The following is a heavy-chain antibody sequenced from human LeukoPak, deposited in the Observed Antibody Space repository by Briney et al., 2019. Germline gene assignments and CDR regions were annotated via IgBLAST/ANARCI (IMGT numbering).Heavy chain of an antibody. J-gene: IGHJ4*02. V-gene: IGHV4-59*01. Sequence: PSETLSLTCTVSGVSFSSYYWTWSRQPPGKGLEWIGYIYYSGSTNYNPSLKSRVTMSLDTSKNQFSLKLTSVTAADTAVYYCATGGSSSSLDYWGQGNLVTVSS. CDR1: GVSFSSYY. CDR2: IYYSGST. D-gene: IGHD6-6*01. CDR3: ATGGSSSSLDY.